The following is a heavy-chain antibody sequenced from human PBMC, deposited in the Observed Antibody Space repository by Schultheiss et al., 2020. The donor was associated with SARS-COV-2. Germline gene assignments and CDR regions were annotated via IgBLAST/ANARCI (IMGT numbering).Heavy chain of an antibody. D-gene: IGHD6-13*01. Sequence: SETLSLTCAVSGGSISSSNWWSWVRQPPGKGLEWIGYIYYSGSTYYNPSLKSRVTISVDTSKNQFSLKLSSVTAADTAVYYCAREVGFSSSSENYFDYWGQGTLVTVSS. J-gene: IGHJ4*02. CDR1: GGSISSSNW. CDR3: AREVGFSSSSENYFDY. V-gene: IGHV4-4*02. CDR2: IYYSGST.